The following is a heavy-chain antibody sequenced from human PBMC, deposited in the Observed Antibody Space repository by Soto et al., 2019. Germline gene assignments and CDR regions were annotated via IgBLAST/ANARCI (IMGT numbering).Heavy chain of an antibody. Sequence: QVQLVESGGGVVQPGRSLRLSCAASGFTFSSYGMHWVRQAPGKGLEWVAVIWYDGSNKYYADSVKGRFTISRDNSKNTLYLQMNGLRAEDTAVYYCARDSGYDADLDYWGQGTLVTVSS. CDR3: ARDSGYDADLDY. D-gene: IGHD5-12*01. J-gene: IGHJ4*02. CDR2: IWYDGSNK. V-gene: IGHV3-33*01. CDR1: GFTFSSYG.